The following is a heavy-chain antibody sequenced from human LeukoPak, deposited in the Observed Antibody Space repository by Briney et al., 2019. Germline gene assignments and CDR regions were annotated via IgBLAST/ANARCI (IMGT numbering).Heavy chain of an antibody. CDR2: ISSSSSYL. CDR1: GFAFSSHT. J-gene: IGHJ4*01. Sequence: GGSLRLSCAASGFAFSSHTMNWVRQAPGKGLEWVSGISSSSSYLYYADSVKGRFTISRDNSQNTLFLQMNSLRAEDTAMYYCARDAQRGFDYSNSLEYWGHGTLVTVSS. D-gene: IGHD4-11*01. CDR3: ARDAQRGFDYSNSLEY. V-gene: IGHV3-21*01.